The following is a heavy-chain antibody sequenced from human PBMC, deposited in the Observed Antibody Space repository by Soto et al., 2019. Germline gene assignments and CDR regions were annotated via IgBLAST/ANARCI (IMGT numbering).Heavy chain of an antibody. J-gene: IGHJ6*03. D-gene: IGHD3-3*01. Sequence: GGSLRLSCAASGFTVSSNYMSWVRQAPGKGLEWVSVIYSGGSTYYADSVKGRFTISRHNSKNTLYLQMNSLRAEDTAVYYCARMRVFGVVAHYYYMDVWGKGTTVTVSS. CDR2: IYSGGST. CDR3: ARMRVFGVVAHYYYMDV. V-gene: IGHV3-53*04. CDR1: GFTVSSNY.